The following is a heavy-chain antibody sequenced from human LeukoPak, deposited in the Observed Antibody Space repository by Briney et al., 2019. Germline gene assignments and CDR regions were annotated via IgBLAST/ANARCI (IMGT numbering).Heavy chain of an antibody. D-gene: IGHD1-26*01. V-gene: IGHV3-23*01. CDR1: GFPFSSYV. CDR3: AKEGVVGATLDY. Sequence: GGSLRLSCAASGFPFSSYVMSWVRQAPGKGLEWVSAISGSGGSTYYADSVKGRVTISRDNSKNTLYLQMNSLRAEDTAVYYCAKEGVVGATLDYWGQGTLVTVSS. J-gene: IGHJ4*02. CDR2: ISGSGGST.